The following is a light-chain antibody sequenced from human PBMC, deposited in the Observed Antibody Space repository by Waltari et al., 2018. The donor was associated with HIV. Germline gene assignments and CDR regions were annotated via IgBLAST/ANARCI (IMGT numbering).Light chain of an antibody. J-gene: IGLJ2*01. CDR3: AAWDDSLKGVV. CDR2: DNF. V-gene: IGLV1-40*01. CDR1: RSNIGAGYA. Sequence: QSVLTQPPSVSGAPGQRVTISCTGSRSNIGAGYAVHWYQQLPGTAPKLVIYDNFNRTSGVPDRFSGSKSGTSASLAITGLQSEDEADYYCAAWDDSLKGVVFGGGTKLTVL.